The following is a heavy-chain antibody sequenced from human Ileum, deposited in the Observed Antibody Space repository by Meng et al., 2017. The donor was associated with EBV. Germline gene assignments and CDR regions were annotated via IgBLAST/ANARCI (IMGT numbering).Heavy chain of an antibody. D-gene: IGHD6-19*01. CDR2: IYHSGST. J-gene: IGHJ4*02. Sequence: QWQLQEPGLGLVKPSGTLPFTCAVPGGSISICNWWGWVRQPPGKGLEWVGEIYHSGSTNYNPSLKSRVIISVDKSKNQFSLNLSSVTAADTAVYYCARVGQWLPIDYWGQGTLVTVSS. V-gene: IGHV4-4*02. CDR1: GGSISICNW. CDR3: ARVGQWLPIDY.